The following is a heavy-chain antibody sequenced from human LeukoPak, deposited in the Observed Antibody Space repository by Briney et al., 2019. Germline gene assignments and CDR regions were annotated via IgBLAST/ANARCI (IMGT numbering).Heavy chain of an antibody. CDR2: IIPILGIA. Sequence: GASVKVSCKAPGGTFSSYAISWARQAPGQGLEWMGRIIPILGIANYAQKFQGRVTITADKSTSTAYMELSSLRSEDTAVYYCARPFLSSVTTSYYYYGMDVWGQGTTVTVSS. D-gene: IGHD4-17*01. J-gene: IGHJ6*02. CDR3: ARPFLSSVTTSYYYYGMDV. CDR1: GGTFSSYA. V-gene: IGHV1-69*04.